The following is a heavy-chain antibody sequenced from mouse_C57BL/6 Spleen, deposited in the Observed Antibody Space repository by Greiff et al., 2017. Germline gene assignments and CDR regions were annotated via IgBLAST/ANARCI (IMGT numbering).Heavy chain of an antibody. D-gene: IGHD2-2*01. J-gene: IGHJ4*01. V-gene: IGHV1-55*01. Sequence: VQLQQSGAELVKPGASVKMSCKASGYTFTSYWITWVKQRPGQGLEWIGDIYPGSGSTNYNEKFKSKATLTVDTSSSTAYMQLSSLTSEDSAVYYCARHPMVTMMRYAMDYWGQGTSVTVSS. CDR1: GYTFTSYW. CDR3: ARHPMVTMMRYAMDY. CDR2: IYPGSGST.